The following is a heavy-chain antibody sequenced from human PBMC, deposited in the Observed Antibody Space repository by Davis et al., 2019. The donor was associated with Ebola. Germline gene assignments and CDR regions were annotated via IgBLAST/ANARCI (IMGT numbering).Heavy chain of an antibody. CDR1: GGTFSSYA. V-gene: IGHV1-69*06. CDR2: IIPIFGTA. J-gene: IGHJ5*02. Sequence: SVKVSCKASGGTFSSYAISWVRQAPGQGLEWMGGIIPIFGTANYAQKFQGRVTITADKSTSTAYMELSSLRSEDTAVYYCARDRDCSGGSCYSGWFDTWGQGTLVTVSS. CDR3: ARDRDCSGGSCYSGWFDT. D-gene: IGHD2-15*01.